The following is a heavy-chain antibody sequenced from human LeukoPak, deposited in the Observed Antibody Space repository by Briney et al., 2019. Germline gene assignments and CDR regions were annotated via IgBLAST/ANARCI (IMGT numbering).Heavy chain of an antibody. Sequence: TGGSLRLSCPASGFTFSSYAMPWVRQAPGKGLEYVSAISSNGGSTYYANSVKGRFTISRDNSKNTLYLQMGSLRAEDMAVYYCARAGYYDILTGLDYWGQGTLVTVSS. CDR1: GFTFSSYA. CDR3: ARAGYYDILTGLDY. V-gene: IGHV3-64*01. CDR2: ISSNGGST. D-gene: IGHD3-9*01. J-gene: IGHJ4*02.